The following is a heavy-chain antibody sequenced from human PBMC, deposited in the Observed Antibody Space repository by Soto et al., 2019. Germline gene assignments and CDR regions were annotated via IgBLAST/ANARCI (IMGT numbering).Heavy chain of an antibody. D-gene: IGHD2-15*01. CDR1: GGTFSSYA. V-gene: IGHV1-69*13. Sequence: WASVKVSCKASGGTFSSYAIGWVRQAPGQGLEWMGGTIPIFGTANYAQKFQGRVTITADESTSTAYMELSSLRSEDTAVYYCARVSTDIVVVRQHYYGMDVWGQGTTVTVSS. CDR3: ARVSTDIVVVRQHYYGMDV. CDR2: TIPIFGTA. J-gene: IGHJ6*02.